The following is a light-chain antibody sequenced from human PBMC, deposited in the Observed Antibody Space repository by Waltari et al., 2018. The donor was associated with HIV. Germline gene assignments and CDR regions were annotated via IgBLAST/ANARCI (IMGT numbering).Light chain of an antibody. Sequence: SYELTHPPSVSVSPGQTARITCSGDALPKQYAYWYHQKPGQAPVLGIYKDTERPSGIPERFSGSSSGTTVTLTISGVQAEDEADYYCQSADSSGTWVFGGGTKLTVL. J-gene: IGLJ3*02. V-gene: IGLV3-25*03. CDR2: KDT. CDR3: QSADSSGTWV. CDR1: ALPKQY.